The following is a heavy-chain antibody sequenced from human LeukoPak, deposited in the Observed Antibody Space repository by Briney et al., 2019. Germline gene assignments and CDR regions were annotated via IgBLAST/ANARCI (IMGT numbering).Heavy chain of an antibody. CDR3: ARVHYYGSGLSSYFDY. D-gene: IGHD3-10*01. CDR1: GDSISNYY. J-gene: IGHJ4*02. V-gene: IGHV4-59*01. Sequence: SETLSLTCTVSGDSISNYYWSWIRQPAGRGLEWIGYIYYSGSTKYNPSLKSRVIISVDTPKNQFSLKVNSVTAADTAVYYCARVHYYGSGLSSYFDYWGQGSLVTVSS. CDR2: IYYSGST.